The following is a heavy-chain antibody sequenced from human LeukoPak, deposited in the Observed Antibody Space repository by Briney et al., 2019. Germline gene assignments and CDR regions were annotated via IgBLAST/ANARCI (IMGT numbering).Heavy chain of an antibody. CDR2: ISDTGTS. V-gene: IGHV4-59*01. D-gene: IGHD1-7*01. CDR3: ARTRTYLDY. J-gene: IGHJ4*02. Sequence: PSETLSLTCIVSGGSISGYYWGWIRQPPGRGLEWIGYISDTGTSIYNPSLKNRLSMLVDTSKNHFYLNLTSVTAADTAIYHCARTRTYLDYWGQGALVTVSS. CDR1: GGSISGYY.